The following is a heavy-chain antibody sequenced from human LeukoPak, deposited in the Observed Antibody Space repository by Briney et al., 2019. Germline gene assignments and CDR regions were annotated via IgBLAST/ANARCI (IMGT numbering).Heavy chain of an antibody. Sequence: GGSLRLSCAVSGFTFSRYSMNCVRQAPGKGPEWVSSISSSSSYIYYADSVKGRFTISRDNAKNSLYLQMNRLRAEDTAVYYCARGRVAAIDDAFDIWGQGTMVTVSS. CDR3: ARGRVAAIDDAFDI. V-gene: IGHV3-21*01. J-gene: IGHJ3*02. CDR1: GFTFSRYS. CDR2: ISSSSSYI. D-gene: IGHD2-15*01.